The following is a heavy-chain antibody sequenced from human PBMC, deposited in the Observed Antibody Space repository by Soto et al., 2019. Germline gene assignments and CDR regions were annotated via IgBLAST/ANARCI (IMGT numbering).Heavy chain of an antibody. D-gene: IGHD2-15*01. Sequence: SVKVSCKASGGTFSSYAISWVRQAPGQGLEWMGGIIPIFGAANYAQKFQGRVTITADESTSTAYMELSSLRSEDTAVYYCAKVWWSGEWPLYYYYFMDVWGKGTAVTVSS. CDR2: IIPIFGAA. CDR1: GGTFSSYA. J-gene: IGHJ6*03. V-gene: IGHV1-69*13. CDR3: AKVWWSGEWPLYYYYFMDV.